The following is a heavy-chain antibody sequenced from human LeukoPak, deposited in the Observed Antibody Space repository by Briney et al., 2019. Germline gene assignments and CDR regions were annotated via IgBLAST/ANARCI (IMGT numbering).Heavy chain of an antibody. J-gene: IGHJ4*02. CDR3: ARGGSFGTY. Sequence: EASVKFSCKASGYSFTSHGINWVRQAPGQGLEWMGWISAYNGNTNYAQKLQGRVTLTTDTSTSTAYMELRSLRSDDTAVYYCARGGSFGTYWGQGSLVTVSS. V-gene: IGHV1-18*01. D-gene: IGHD3-10*01. CDR2: ISAYNGNT. CDR1: GYSFTSHG.